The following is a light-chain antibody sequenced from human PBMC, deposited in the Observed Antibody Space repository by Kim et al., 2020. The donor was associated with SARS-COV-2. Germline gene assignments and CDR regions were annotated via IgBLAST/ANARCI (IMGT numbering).Light chain of an antibody. CDR2: QDS. Sequence: VSPGQTASITCSGDKLGDKYACWYQQKPGQSPVLVIYQDSKRPSGIPGRFSGSNAGNTATLTISGTQAMDEADYYCQAWDSSTALVFGGGTQLTV. J-gene: IGLJ3*02. CDR1: KLGDKY. CDR3: QAWDSSTALV. V-gene: IGLV3-1*01.